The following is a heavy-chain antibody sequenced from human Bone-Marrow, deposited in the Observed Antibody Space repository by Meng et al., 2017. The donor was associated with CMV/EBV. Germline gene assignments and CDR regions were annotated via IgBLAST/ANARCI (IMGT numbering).Heavy chain of an antibody. CDR3: AHRITYYRGAFDF. CDR2: NYWDDDK. D-gene: IGHD3-3*01. V-gene: IGHV2-5*02. J-gene: IGHJ4*02. CDR1: GVSLSTTGVG. Sequence: QITLKESGPTLMRPPQTLTLTCTVSGVSLSTTGVGVAWIRKPPGKALEWLALNYWDDDKRYSPSLKNRLTITKDTSKNQVILTMTNMDPVDTGTYYCAHRITYYRGAFDFWGQGTLVTVSS.